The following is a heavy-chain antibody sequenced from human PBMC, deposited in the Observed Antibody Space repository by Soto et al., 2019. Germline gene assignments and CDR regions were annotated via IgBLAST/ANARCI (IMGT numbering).Heavy chain of an antibody. V-gene: IGHV4-4*07. CDR1: GGSISSYY. D-gene: IGHD3-16*01. CDR3: ARGPRGYVYYHGMDV. J-gene: IGHJ6*02. Sequence: SETLALTCPVSGGSISSYYCSWIRQAAGKGLEWIGRIDTSGTTNYNPSLRSRVTMPVDASKNQFSLNLSSVTAADTAVHFCARGPRGYVYYHGMDVWGQGTTVTVSS. CDR2: IDTSGTT.